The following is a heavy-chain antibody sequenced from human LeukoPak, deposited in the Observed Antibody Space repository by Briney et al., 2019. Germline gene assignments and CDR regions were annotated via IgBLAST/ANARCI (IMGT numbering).Heavy chain of an antibody. D-gene: IGHD6-19*01. V-gene: IGHV4-30-4*01. Sequence: PSQTLSLTCTVSGGSISSGDYYWSWIRQPPGKGLEWIGNIYYSGSTHYNPSLKSRVTISVDTSKNQFSLKLSYVTAADTAVYYCARGDVGWFSSFYGMDVWGQGTTVTVSS. J-gene: IGHJ6*02. CDR1: GGSISSGDYY. CDR2: IYYSGST. CDR3: ARGDVGWFSSFYGMDV.